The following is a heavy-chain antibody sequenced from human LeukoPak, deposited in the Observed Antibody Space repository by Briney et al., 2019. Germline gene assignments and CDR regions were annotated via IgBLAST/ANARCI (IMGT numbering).Heavy chain of an antibody. CDR2: IYPGDSDT. Sequence: GEPLKISCKGSGYSFTSYWISWVRQMPGKGLEWMGIIYPGDSDTRYSPSFQGQVTISADKSISTAYLQWSSLKASDTAMYYCARDSGSYYSGVDYWGQGTLVTVSS. CDR3: ARDSGSYYSGVDY. V-gene: IGHV5-51*01. CDR1: GYSFTSYW. D-gene: IGHD1-26*01. J-gene: IGHJ4*02.